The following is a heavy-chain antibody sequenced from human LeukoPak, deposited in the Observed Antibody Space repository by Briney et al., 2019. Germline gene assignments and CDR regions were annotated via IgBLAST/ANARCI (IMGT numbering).Heavy chain of an antibody. CDR2: ISGGGDST. D-gene: IGHD2-21*02. V-gene: IGHV3-23*01. CDR1: GFTFSSYW. CDR3: AKDRLLNCRGDCYIFDY. J-gene: IGHJ4*02. Sequence: GGSLRLSCATSGFTFSSYWMNWVRQTPGKGLEWVSSISGGGDSTFYADSVKGRFSISRDNSKNTLYLQVNGLRTEDTAVYYCAKDRLLNCRGDCYIFDYWGQGTVVTVSS.